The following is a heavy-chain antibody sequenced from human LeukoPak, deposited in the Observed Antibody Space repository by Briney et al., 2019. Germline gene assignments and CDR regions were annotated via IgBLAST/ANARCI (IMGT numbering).Heavy chain of an antibody. D-gene: IGHD6-13*01. V-gene: IGHV4-61*08. CDR2: IYDSGST. J-gene: IGHJ4*02. CDR1: AGSIISGGYY. Sequence: SETLSLTCTVSAGSIISGGYYWSWIRQHPGNNLEWIGYIYDSGSTKYNPSLKSRVTMSLDTSKNQFSLKLRPVTAADTAVYYCVATAAGLPYWGQGILVTVSS. CDR3: VATAAGLPY.